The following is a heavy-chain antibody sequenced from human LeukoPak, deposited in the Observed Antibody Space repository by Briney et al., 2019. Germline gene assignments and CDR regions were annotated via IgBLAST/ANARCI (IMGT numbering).Heavy chain of an antibody. D-gene: IGHD3-16*02. Sequence: PSETLSLTCTVSGGSISSGDYYWSWIRQPPGKGLEWIGYIYYSGSTYYNPSLKSRVTISVDTSKNQFSLKLSSVTAADTAVYYCARDYVWGSYRYWFDPWGQGTLVTVSS. CDR1: GGSISSGDYY. CDR2: IYYSGST. J-gene: IGHJ5*02. V-gene: IGHV4-30-4*01. CDR3: ARDYVWGSYRYWFDP.